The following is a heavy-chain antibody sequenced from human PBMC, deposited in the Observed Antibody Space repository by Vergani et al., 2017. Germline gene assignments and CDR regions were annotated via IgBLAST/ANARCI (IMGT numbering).Heavy chain of an antibody. CDR3: AKISDLDGVVPAAIQHFDY. Sequence: QVQLVESGGGVVQPGRSLRLSCAASGFTFSSYGMHWVRQAPGKGLEWVAVISYDGSNKYYADSVKGRFTISRDNSKNTLYLRMNSLRAEDTAVYYCAKISDLDGVVPAAIQHFDYWGQGTLVTVSS. CDR2: ISYDGSNK. V-gene: IGHV3-30*18. CDR1: GFTFSSYG. J-gene: IGHJ4*02. D-gene: IGHD2-2*01.